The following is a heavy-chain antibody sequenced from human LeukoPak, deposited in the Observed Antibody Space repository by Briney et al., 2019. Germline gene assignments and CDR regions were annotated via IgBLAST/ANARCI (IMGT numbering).Heavy chain of an antibody. V-gene: IGHV3-30*02. CDR2: IRYDGSNK. Sequence: GGSLRLSCAASGFTFSSYGMSWVRQAPGKGLEWVAFIRYDGSNKYYADSVKGRFTISRDNSKNTLYLQMNSLRADDTAVYYCAKDLPVAGQDYYYYYMDVWGKGTTVTISS. CDR1: GFTFSSYG. J-gene: IGHJ6*03. CDR3: AKDLPVAGQDYYYYYMDV. D-gene: IGHD6-19*01.